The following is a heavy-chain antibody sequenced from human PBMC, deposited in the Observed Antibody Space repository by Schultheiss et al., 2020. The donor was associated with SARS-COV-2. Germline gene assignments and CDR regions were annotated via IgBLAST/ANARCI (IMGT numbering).Heavy chain of an antibody. J-gene: IGHJ5*02. CDR2: IYYSGST. D-gene: IGHD3-10*01. V-gene: IGHV4-39*01. CDR3: ARWRRGYYGSGSFLDP. CDR1: GGSISRSNW. Sequence: SETLSLTCAVSGGSISRSNWWSWVRQPPGKGLEWIGSIYYSGSTYYNPSLKSRVTISVDTSKNQFSLKLSSVTAADTAVYYCARWRRGYYGSGSFLDPWGQGTLVTVSS.